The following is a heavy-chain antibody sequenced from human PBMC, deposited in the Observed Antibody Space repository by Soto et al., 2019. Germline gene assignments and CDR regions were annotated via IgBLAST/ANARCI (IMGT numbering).Heavy chain of an antibody. D-gene: IGHD4-17*01. J-gene: IGHJ4*02. Sequence: APVNLSRKASGGGNSSYPISWVRHNHKQGLEWMGGIIPIFGTANYAQKFQGRVTITADESTSTAYMELSSLRSEDTAVYYCARDRGDSTVTTRHFDYWGQGTLVTVSS. CDR3: ARDRGDSTVTTRHFDY. V-gene: IGHV1-69*01. CDR1: GGGNSSYP. CDR2: IIPIFGTA.